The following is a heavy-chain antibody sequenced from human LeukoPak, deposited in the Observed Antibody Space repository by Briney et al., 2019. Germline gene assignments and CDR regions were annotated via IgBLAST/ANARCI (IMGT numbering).Heavy chain of an antibody. CDR1: GYTFTSYG. CDR3: ARVYYDILTGYYPSDLDY. Sequence: ASVKVSCKASGYTFTSYGISWVRQAPGQGLEWKGWISAYNGNTNYAQKLQGRVTMTTDTSTSTAYMELRSLRSDDTAVYYCARVYYDILTGYYPSDLDYWGQGTLVTVSS. J-gene: IGHJ4*02. V-gene: IGHV1-18*01. CDR2: ISAYNGNT. D-gene: IGHD3-9*01.